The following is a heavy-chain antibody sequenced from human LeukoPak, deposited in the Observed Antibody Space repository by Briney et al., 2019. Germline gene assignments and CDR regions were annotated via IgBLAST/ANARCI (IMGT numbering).Heavy chain of an antibody. CDR2: ISAFNGHT. D-gene: IGHD3-22*01. V-gene: IGHV1-18*01. CDR3: ARAKRYYYDSSGSQSFYFDY. CDR1: GYTFTSFG. J-gene: IGHJ4*02. Sequence: ASVKVSCKASGYTFTSFGISWVRQAPGQGLEWMGWISAFNGHTNYAQKLQGRVSMTTDTSTGTAYMELRSLRSDDTAVYYCARAKRYYYDSSGSQSFYFDYWGQGTLVTVSS.